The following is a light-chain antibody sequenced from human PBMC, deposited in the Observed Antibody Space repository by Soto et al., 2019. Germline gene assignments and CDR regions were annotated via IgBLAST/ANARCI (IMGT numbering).Light chain of an antibody. V-gene: IGKV1-27*01. CDR1: QDISNY. Sequence: DIQMTQSPSSLFASVGDRVTVTCRASQDISNYLAWYQQKPGKVPKLLIYSASTLQSGVPSRFSGSGSGTDFTLTISSLQPEDVATYFCQKYNSALTFGQGTRLEIK. J-gene: IGKJ5*01. CDR3: QKYNSALT. CDR2: SAS.